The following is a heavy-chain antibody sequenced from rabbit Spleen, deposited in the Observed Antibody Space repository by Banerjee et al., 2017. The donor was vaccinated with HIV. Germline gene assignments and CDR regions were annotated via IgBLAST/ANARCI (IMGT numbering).Heavy chain of an antibody. CDR1: GFSFSNNYW. CDR3: ARDLGYPDYGCDL. D-gene: IGHD7-1*01. V-gene: IGHV1S45*01. J-gene: IGHJ3*01. CDR2: IYTGSGNT. Sequence: QEQLLESGGGLVQPEGSLTLTCTASGFSFSNNYWICWVRQAPGKGLEWIGCIYTGSGNTYHANWAKGRFTVSKASSTTVTLQMTSLTAADTATYFCARDLGYPDYGCDLWGQGTLVTVS.